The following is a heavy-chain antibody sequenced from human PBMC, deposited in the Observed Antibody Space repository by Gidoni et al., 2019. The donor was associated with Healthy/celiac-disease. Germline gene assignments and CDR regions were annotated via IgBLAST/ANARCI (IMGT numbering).Heavy chain of an antibody. V-gene: IGHV3-48*02. CDR3: ARVRDRDY. D-gene: IGHD3-3*01. CDR1: GLPFSSYS. Sequence: VQLVESAGGLFQPGGSLRLSCSASGLPFSSYSMNWVRQALGKGLEGVSYISSSSSTIYDADSVKGRFTISRENAKNSLYLKMNSLREEDTAVYYCARVRDRDYWGQGTLVTVSS. CDR2: ISSSSSTI. J-gene: IGHJ4*02.